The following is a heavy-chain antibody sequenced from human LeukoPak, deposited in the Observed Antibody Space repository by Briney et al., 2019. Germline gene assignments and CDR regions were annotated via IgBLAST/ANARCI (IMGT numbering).Heavy chain of an antibody. CDR2: TSNSDYP. D-gene: IGHD3-10*01. CDR1: GASIRTSEDH. CDR3: AREPTQPLRFGEFHPFDN. V-gene: IGHV4-31*03. J-gene: IGHJ4*02. Sequence: SETLSLTCTVSGASIRTSEDHWTWIRQHPGKGLEWIGYTSNSDYPDSNPSLKSRVTISLDTSKNQFSLKLRSVTAADMAVYYCAREPTQPLRFGEFHPFDNWGQGTLVTVSS.